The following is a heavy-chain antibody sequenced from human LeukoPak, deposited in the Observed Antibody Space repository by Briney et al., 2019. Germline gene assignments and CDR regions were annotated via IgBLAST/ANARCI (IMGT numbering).Heavy chain of an antibody. V-gene: IGHV3-23*01. J-gene: IGHJ6*03. Sequence: GGSLRLSCAASGFTFSSYGMSWVRQAPGKGLEWVSAISGSGGSTYYADSVKGRFTISRDNAKNSLYLQMNSLRAEDTAVYYCARDARAPITMVRGVIVEYYYYYMDVWGKGTTVTISS. CDR1: GFTFSSYG. CDR3: ARDARAPITMVRGVIVEYYYYYMDV. CDR2: ISGSGGST. D-gene: IGHD3-10*01.